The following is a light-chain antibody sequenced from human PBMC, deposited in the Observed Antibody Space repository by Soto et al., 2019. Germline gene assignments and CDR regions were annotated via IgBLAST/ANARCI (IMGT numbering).Light chain of an antibody. Sequence: QSALTQPASVSGSPGQSIAISCTGTSSDVGSYTYVSWYQQHPGKAPKLMIFDVSNRPSGVSDRFSGSKSGNTASLTISGLQADDEADYYCSSYTISSTYVFGTGTKLT. CDR1: SSDVGSYTY. CDR3: SSYTISSTYV. CDR2: DVS. J-gene: IGLJ1*01. V-gene: IGLV2-14*01.